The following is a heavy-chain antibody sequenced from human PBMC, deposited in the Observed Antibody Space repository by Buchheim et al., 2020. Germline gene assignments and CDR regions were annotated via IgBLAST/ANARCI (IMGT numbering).Heavy chain of an antibody. CDR3: ARVQGTAPIWGWYSDL. Sequence: QVHLQESGPGLVKPSQTLSLTCTVSGGSISSGDSYWTWIRQPPGKGLEWIGYIYYSGATYYNPSLESRVTISLDTSKNQFSLKLSSVAAADTAVYYCARVQGTAPIWGWYSDLWGRGTL. D-gene: IGHD3-16*01. CDR1: GGSISSGDSY. V-gene: IGHV4-30-4*01. J-gene: IGHJ2*01. CDR2: IYYSGAT.